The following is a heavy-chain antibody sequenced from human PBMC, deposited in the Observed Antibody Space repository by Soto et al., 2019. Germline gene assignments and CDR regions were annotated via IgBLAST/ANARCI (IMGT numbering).Heavy chain of an antibody. CDR1: GGSISNYY. CDR2: IDYSGDT. CDR3: ARDTVTPGAYYYYMDV. V-gene: IGHV4-59*01. Sequence: QVQLQESGPGLVKPSETLSLTCTVSGGSISNYYWNWIRQPPGKGLEWIGYIDYSGDTNYNPSLGSRVTILLDTPQNQFSLRLGSVTAADTAVYYCARDTVTPGAYYYYMDVWGKGTTVTVSS. D-gene: IGHD4-4*01. J-gene: IGHJ6*03.